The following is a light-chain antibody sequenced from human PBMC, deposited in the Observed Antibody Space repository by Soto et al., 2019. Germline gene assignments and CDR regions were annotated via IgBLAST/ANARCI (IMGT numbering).Light chain of an antibody. CDR2: GNS. CDR1: SSNIGAGYD. CDR3: QYYDSSLSRV. V-gene: IGLV1-40*01. J-gene: IGLJ2*01. Sequence: QAVVTQPPSVSGAPGQRVTISCTGSSSNIGAGYDVHWYQQLPGTAPKLLIYGNSNRPSGVPDRFSGSKSGTSASLAITGLQTEDEADHYCQYYDSSLSRVFGGGTKLTVL.